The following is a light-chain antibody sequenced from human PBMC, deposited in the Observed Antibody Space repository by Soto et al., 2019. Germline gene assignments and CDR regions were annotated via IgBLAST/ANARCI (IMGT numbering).Light chain of an antibody. CDR3: QKYDHAPLT. V-gene: IGKV1-27*01. Sequence: DIQMTQSPSSLSASVGDRVTITCRASQGIGNYLAWYQQRPGKVPKLLIYAASTLQSGVPSRFSGSGSGPDFTLTISRLQHEDVATYYCQKYDHAPLTFGGGTKVEIK. CDR1: QGIGNY. CDR2: AAS. J-gene: IGKJ4*01.